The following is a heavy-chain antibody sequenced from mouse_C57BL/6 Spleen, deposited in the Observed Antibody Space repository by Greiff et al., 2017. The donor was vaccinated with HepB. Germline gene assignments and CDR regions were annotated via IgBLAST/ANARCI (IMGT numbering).Heavy chain of an antibody. J-gene: IGHJ3*01. CDR2: INPSSGYT. CDR3: ARKSNYAWFAY. CDR1: GYTFTSYT. V-gene: IGHV1-4*01. Sequence: VQLQQSGAELARPGASVKMSCKASGYTFTSYTMHWVKQRPGQGLEWIGYINPSSGYTKYNQKFKDKATLTADKSSNTAYMQLSSLTSEDSAVYYCARKSNYAWFAYWGQGTLVTVSA. D-gene: IGHD2-5*01.